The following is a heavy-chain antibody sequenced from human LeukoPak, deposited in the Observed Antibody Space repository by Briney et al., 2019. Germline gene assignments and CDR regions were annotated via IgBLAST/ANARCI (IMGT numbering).Heavy chain of an antibody. J-gene: IGHJ3*02. CDR3: ASGYCSSTRTDDDAFDI. D-gene: IGHD2-2*03. CDR2: ISGSGGST. CDR1: GFTFSSYA. V-gene: IGHV3-23*01. Sequence: GGSLRLSCAASGFTFSSYAMSWVRQAPGKGLEWVSAISGSGGSTHYADSVKGRFTISRDNSKNTLYLQMNSLRAEDTAVYYCASGYCSSTRTDDDAFDIWGQGTMVTVSS.